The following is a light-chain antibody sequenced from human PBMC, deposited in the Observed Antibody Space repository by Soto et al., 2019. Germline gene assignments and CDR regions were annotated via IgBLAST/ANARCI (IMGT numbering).Light chain of an antibody. CDR1: QDISKY. Sequence: DTQMTQSPSSLSASVGDRVTISCQASQDISKYLNWYQQKPGKAPKLLIYEATKLETGVPSGFSVSGSGTDFTFTISSLQPEHSATYYCQQYDNLPYTFGQGTKLEIK. CDR3: QQYDNLPYT. J-gene: IGKJ2*01. CDR2: EAT. V-gene: IGKV1-33*01.